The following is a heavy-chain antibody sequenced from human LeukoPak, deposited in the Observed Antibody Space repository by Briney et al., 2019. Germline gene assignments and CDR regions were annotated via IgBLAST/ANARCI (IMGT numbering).Heavy chain of an antibody. CDR1: GFTFSSYS. Sequence: GGSLRLSCAASGFTFSSYSMNWVRQAPGKGLEWVSYISSSSSTIYYADSVKGRFTISRDNAKNSLYLQMNSLRAEDTAVYYCARGPYLNWNYYFDYWGQGTLVTVSS. CDR3: ARGPYLNWNYYFDY. D-gene: IGHD1-7*01. CDR2: ISSSSSTI. V-gene: IGHV3-48*01. J-gene: IGHJ4*02.